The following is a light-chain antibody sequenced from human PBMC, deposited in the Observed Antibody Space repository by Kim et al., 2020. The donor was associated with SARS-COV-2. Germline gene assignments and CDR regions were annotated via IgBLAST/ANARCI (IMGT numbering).Light chain of an antibody. Sequence: QSVLTQPPSVSGAPGQRVTISCSGSTSNIGAGYDVHWYQQIPGSAPKLLIYGNDNRPSGVPDRFSGAKSGTSASLAITGLQPEDEADYYCQSFDRGLTASVFGGGTKLTVL. V-gene: IGLV1-40*01. J-gene: IGLJ7*01. CDR2: GND. CDR1: TSNIGAGYD. CDR3: QSFDRGLTASV.